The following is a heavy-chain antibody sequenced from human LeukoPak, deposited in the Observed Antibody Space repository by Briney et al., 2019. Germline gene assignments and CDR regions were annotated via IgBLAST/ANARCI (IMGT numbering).Heavy chain of an antibody. CDR1: GYTFTSYA. V-gene: IGHV1-3*01. CDR2: INAGNGNT. Sequence: VASVKVSCKASGYTFTSYAKHWVRQAPGQRLEWMGWINAGNGNTKYSQKFQGRVTITRDTSASTAYMELSSLRSEDTAVYYCARDDESYYGMDVWGQGTTVTVSS. CDR3: ARDDESYYGMDV. J-gene: IGHJ6*02.